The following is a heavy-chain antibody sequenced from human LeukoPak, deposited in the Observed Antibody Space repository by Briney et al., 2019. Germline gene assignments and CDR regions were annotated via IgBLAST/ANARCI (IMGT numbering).Heavy chain of an antibody. CDR1: GFTFSIYW. CDR3: ARVYYYDSGSRWGDYFDY. J-gene: IGHJ4*02. Sequence: GGSLRLSCAASGFTFSIYWMSWVRQAPGKGLEWVANIKQDGSEKYYVDSVKGRFTISRDNAKNSLYLQMNSLRAEDTAVYYCARVYYYDSGSRWGDYFDYWGQGTLVTVSS. D-gene: IGHD3-10*01. V-gene: IGHV3-7*01. CDR2: IKQDGSEK.